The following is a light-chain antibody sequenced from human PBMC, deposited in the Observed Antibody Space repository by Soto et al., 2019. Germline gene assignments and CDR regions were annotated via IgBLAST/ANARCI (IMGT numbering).Light chain of an antibody. Sequence: DIQMTQSPSSLSASVGGRVTITCQASQDISNYFNWYQQKPGKAPKLLICDASNLETGVPSRFSGSGSGTDFTFTISSLQPEDIATYYCQQFDNLPRTFGQGTRVEIK. V-gene: IGKV1-33*01. CDR3: QQFDNLPRT. CDR2: DAS. CDR1: QDISNY. J-gene: IGKJ1*01.